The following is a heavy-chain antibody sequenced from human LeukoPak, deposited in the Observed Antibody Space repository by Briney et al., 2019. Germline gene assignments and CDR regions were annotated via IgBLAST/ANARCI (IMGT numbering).Heavy chain of an antibody. V-gene: IGHV4-39*01. CDR1: GGSISSSSYY. J-gene: IGHJ4*02. Sequence: SETLSLTCTVSGGSISSSSYYWGWIRQPPGKGLEWIGSIYYSGSTYYNPSLKSRVTISVDTSKNQFSLKLSSVTAADTAVYYCASRFGRWLVRGGYYFDYWGQGTLVTVSS. CDR3: ASRFGRWLVRGGYYFDY. CDR2: IYYSGST. D-gene: IGHD6-19*01.